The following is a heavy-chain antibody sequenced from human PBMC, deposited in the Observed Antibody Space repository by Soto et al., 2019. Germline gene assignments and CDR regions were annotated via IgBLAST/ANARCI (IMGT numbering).Heavy chain of an antibody. CDR3: ARRKLHWGGGSCDGTNALDY. CDR1: GYTFTNYW. V-gene: IGHV5-51*01. CDR2: VFPGDSET. D-gene: IGHD2-15*01. Sequence: GESLKISCQASGYTFTNYWVAWVRQMPVNGLEGMGIVFPGDSETRYSPSFQGQVTFSADQSTSTAFLQWNSLRASDTAVYYCARRKLHWGGGSCDGTNALDYWGQGTKVTVSS. J-gene: IGHJ4*02.